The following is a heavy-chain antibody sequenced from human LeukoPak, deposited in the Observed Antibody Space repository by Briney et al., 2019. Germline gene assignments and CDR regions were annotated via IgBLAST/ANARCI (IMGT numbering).Heavy chain of an antibody. D-gene: IGHD2-2*01. J-gene: IGHJ3*02. CDR3: AREDIVVRPATMDDAFDI. CDR2: IVVGSGNT. Sequence: SVKVSCKASGFTFTSSAMQWVRQARGQRLEWIGWIVVGSGNTNYAQKFQERVTITRDMSTSTAYMELSSLRSEDTAVYYCAREDIVVRPATMDDAFDIWGQGTTVIVSS. V-gene: IGHV1-58*02. CDR1: GFTFTSSA.